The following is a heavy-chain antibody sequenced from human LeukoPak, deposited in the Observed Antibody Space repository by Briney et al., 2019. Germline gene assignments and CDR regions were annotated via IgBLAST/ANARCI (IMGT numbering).Heavy chain of an antibody. J-gene: IGHJ4*02. CDR3: ARDWGRYCSSTSCYRY. D-gene: IGHD2-2*01. V-gene: IGHV3-7*01. CDR1: GFTFSNYW. CDR2: IKQDGSEK. Sequence: GGSLRLSCAASGFTFSNYWMSWVRQAPGKGLEWVANIKQDGSEKSYVDSVKGRFTISRDNAKNSLYLQMNSLRTEDTAVYYCARDWGRYCSSTSCYRYWGQGALVTVSS.